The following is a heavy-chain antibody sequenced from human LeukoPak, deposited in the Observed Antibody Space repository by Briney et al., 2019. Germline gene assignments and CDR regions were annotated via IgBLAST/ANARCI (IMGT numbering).Heavy chain of an antibody. D-gene: IGHD4-17*01. CDR2: IRSDGSFK. CDR1: GFIFSDYG. Sequence: GGSLRLSCAASGFIFSDYGMHWVRQAPGKGLEWVTFIRSDGSFKSYAASVKGRFSISRDNSNNIFYVQMNNLTPEDTAIYYCVKEKTTVTSRGAFEIWGHGTMVTVSS. J-gene: IGHJ3*02. V-gene: IGHV3-30*02. CDR3: VKEKTTVTSRGAFEI.